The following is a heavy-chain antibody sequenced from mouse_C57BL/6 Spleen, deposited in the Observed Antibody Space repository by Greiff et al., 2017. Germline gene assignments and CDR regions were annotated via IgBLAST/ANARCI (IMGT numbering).Heavy chain of an antibody. Sequence: QVQLQQSGAELVRPGTSVKVSCKASGYAFTNYLIEWVKQRPGQGLEWIGVINPGSGGTNYNEKFKGKATLTADKSSSTAYMQLSSLTSEDSAVYFCATGTGSWFAYWGQGTLVTVSA. V-gene: IGHV1-54*01. CDR3: ATGTGSWFAY. D-gene: IGHD4-1*01. CDR2: INPGSGGT. J-gene: IGHJ3*01. CDR1: GYAFTNYL.